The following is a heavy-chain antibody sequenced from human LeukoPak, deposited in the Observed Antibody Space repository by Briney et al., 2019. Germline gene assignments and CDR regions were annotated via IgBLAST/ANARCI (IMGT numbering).Heavy chain of an antibody. CDR1: GYSFTSYW. D-gene: IGHD6-19*01. Sequence: GESLKISCKGSGYSFTSYWIGWVRQMPGKGLEWMGIIYPGDSDTRYSPSFQGQVTISADKSISTAYLQWSSLKASDTAMYYCARHRGSGWSYYYYTDVWGKGTTVTVSS. CDR3: ARHRGSGWSYYYYTDV. CDR2: IYPGDSDT. V-gene: IGHV5-51*01. J-gene: IGHJ6*03.